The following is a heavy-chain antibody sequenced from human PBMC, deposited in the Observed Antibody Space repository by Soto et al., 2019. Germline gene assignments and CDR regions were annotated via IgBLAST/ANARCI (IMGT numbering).Heavy chain of an antibody. Sequence: QVQLVESGGGVVQPGRSLRLSCAASGFTFSSYGMHWVRQAPGKGLEWVAVISYDGSNKYYADSVKGRFTISRDNSKNTLYLLMNSLRAEDTAVYYCAKDLSAAGFDYWGQGTLVTVSS. CDR1: GFTFSSYG. CDR2: ISYDGSNK. D-gene: IGHD6-13*01. J-gene: IGHJ4*02. CDR3: AKDLSAAGFDY. V-gene: IGHV3-30*18.